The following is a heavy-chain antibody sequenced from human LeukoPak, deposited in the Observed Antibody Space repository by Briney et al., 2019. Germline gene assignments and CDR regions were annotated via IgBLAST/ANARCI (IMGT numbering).Heavy chain of an antibody. CDR1: GFTFSSYG. J-gene: IGHJ6*02. Sequence: GGSLRLSCAASGFTFSSYGMNWVRQAPGKGLEGVSSISSSSSYIYYADSVKGRFTISRDNAKNSLYLQMNSLRAEDTAVYYCARDLRLAFCSGGSCGYYGMDVWGQGTTVTVSS. D-gene: IGHD2-15*01. CDR3: ARDLRLAFCSGGSCGYYGMDV. V-gene: IGHV3-21*01. CDR2: ISSSSSYI.